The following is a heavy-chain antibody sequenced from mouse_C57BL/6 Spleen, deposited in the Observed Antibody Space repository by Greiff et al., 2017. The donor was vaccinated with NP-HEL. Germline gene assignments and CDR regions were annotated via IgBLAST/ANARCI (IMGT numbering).Heavy chain of an antibody. Sequence: EVQRVESGGGLVKPGGSLKLSCAASGFTFSDYGMHWVRQAPEKGLEWVAYISSGSSTIYYADTVKGRFTIDRDNAKNTLFLQMTILRSEDTAIYYCSRGGDTTVGRYYFDYWGQGTTLTVSS. J-gene: IGHJ2*01. V-gene: IGHV5-17*01. CDR1: GFTFSDYG. D-gene: IGHD1-1*01. CDR2: ISSGSSTI. CDR3: SRGGDTTVGRYYFDY.